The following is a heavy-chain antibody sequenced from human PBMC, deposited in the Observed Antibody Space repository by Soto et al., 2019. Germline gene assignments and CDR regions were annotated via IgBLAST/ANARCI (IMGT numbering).Heavy chain of an antibody. D-gene: IGHD2-21*01. CDR2: ISSSSSYI. CDR1: GFTFSSYS. Sequence: EVQLVESGGGLVKPGGSLRLSCAASGFTFSSYSMNWVRQAPGKGLEWVSSISSSSSYIYYADSVKGRFTISRDNAKNSLYLQMNSLRAEDTAVYYCARDFGGDYYSGMDVWGQGTTVTVSS. CDR3: ARDFGGDYYSGMDV. V-gene: IGHV3-21*01. J-gene: IGHJ6*02.